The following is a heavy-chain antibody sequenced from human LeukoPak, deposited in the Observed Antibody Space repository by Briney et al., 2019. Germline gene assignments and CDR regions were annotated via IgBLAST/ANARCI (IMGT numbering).Heavy chain of an antibody. Sequence: GGSMRLSCAASGFTFSDSWMSWVRQAPGKGLEWVANMNQDGSEKDYVDSVKGRFTISRDNARNSLYLQMGSLRAEDTAVYYCATYTHWVAGDVWGQGTTVTVSS. V-gene: IGHV3-7*01. D-gene: IGHD3-16*01. CDR2: MNQDGSEK. CDR3: ATYTHWVAGDV. J-gene: IGHJ6*02. CDR1: GFTFSDSW.